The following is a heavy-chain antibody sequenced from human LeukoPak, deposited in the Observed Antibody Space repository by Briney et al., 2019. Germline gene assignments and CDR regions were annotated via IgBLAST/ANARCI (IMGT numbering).Heavy chain of an antibody. CDR1: GFTFSSYA. D-gene: IGHD6-13*01. V-gene: IGHV3-23*01. CDR2: ISGSGGST. J-gene: IGHJ6*02. CDR3: AKRSSPPYYYYGMDV. Sequence: GGSLRLSCAASGFTFSSYAMSWVRQAPGKGLEWVSAISGSGGSTYYADSVKGRFTISRDNSKNTLYLQMNSLRAEDTAVYYCAKRSSPPYYYYGMDVWGQGTTVTVSS.